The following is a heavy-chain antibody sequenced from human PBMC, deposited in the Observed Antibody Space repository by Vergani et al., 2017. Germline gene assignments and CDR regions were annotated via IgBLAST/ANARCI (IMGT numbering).Heavy chain of an antibody. CDR2: IQFDGSNQ. CDR1: GFTLSNYD. CDR3: AKHFRVWGIDY. J-gene: IGHJ4*02. V-gene: IGHV3-30*02. D-gene: IGHD3-16*01. Sequence: QVQLVESGGGVVQRGGSLRLSCATSGFTLSNYDMQWIRQGPGKGLEFVAFIQFDGSNQYYADSVKGRFTISRDISKNTLYLQMNSLRTDDTATYYCAKHFRVWGIDYWGQGTQVIVSS.